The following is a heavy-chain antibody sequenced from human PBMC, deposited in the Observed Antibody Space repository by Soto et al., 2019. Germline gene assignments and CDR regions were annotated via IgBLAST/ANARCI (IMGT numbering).Heavy chain of an antibody. CDR3: VRLPLADYGGIFDP. V-gene: IGHV4-59*01. CDR2: IYYSGST. CDR1: GGSISSYY. D-gene: IGHD2-15*01. J-gene: IGHJ5*02. Sequence: QEQLQESGPGLVKPSETLSLTCTVSGGSISSYYWSWIRQPPGKGLEWIGYIYYSGSTNYNPSLKSRVTISVDMSKNQFSLKLTSVTAADTAVYYCVRLPLADYGGIFDPWGQGTLVTVSS.